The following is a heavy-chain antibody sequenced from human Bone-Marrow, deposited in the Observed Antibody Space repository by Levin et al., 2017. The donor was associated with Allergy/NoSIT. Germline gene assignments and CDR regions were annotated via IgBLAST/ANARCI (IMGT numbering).Heavy chain of an antibody. V-gene: IGHV3-23*01. D-gene: IGHD4-11*01. CDR2: ISGGGAST. J-gene: IGHJ4*02. CDR3: AKSRVILTTKGAFDS. Sequence: GGSLRLSCAASGFTFSSYAMSWVRQAPGKGPEWVSAISGGGASTYYADSAKGRFTISRDKSKNTVYLEMNSLRVEDTAVYFCAKSRVILTTKGAFDSWGQGTLVTVSS. CDR1: GFTFSSYA.